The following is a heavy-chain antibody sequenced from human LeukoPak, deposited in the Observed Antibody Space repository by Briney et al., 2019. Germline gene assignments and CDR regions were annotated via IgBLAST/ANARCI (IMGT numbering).Heavy chain of an antibody. J-gene: IGHJ4*02. V-gene: IGHV1-3*01. CDR1: GYTFIDYT. D-gene: IGHD3-22*01. CDR2: INGGSGNT. Sequence: ASVKVSCKASGYTFIDYTMHWLRQAPGQRLDWMGWINGGSGNTKYSPEFQGRVTITGDTSASTGYMELSSLRSEDTAVYYCANPRYDSSGYYYVDWGQGTLVTVSS. CDR3: ANPRYDSSGYYYVD.